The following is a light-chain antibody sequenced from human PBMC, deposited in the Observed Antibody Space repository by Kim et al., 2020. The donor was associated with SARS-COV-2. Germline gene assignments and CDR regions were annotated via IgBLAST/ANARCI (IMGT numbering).Light chain of an antibody. CDR1: QSISSSF. Sequence: SPGERATLSCRASQSISSSFLCWHQKTPGRATRVLISGATSRATGIPDRFSGSRAGEEFTLTISRLEHEDFAVYYCQQYDNSPYTFGQGTKLEI. CDR3: QQYDNSPYT. CDR2: GAT. J-gene: IGKJ2*01. V-gene: IGKV3-20*01.